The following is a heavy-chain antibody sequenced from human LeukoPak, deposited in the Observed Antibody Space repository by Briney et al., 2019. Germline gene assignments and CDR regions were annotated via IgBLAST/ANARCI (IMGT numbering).Heavy chain of an antibody. CDR1: GFDFTRDW. CDR3: ATGRLRSHDY. CDR2: IFPDDSDT. J-gene: IGHJ4*02. D-gene: IGHD5-12*01. Sequence: GESLKISCRFSGFDFTRDWIGWVRLMPGKGLEWMGIIFPDDSDTRYSPSFQGQVTISADKSISTAYLQWSSLKASDTAMYYCATGRLRSHDYWGQGTLVTVSS. V-gene: IGHV5-51*01.